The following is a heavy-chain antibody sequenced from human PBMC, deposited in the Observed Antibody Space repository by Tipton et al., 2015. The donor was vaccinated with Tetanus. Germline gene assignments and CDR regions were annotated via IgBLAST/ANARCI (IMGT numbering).Heavy chain of an antibody. J-gene: IGHJ6*02. CDR1: GFTFSSYA. V-gene: IGHV3-30-3*01. CDR2: ISYDGSNK. Sequence: SLRLSCAASGFTFSSYAMHWVRQAPGKGLEWVAVISYDGSNKYYADSVKGRFTISRDNSKNTLYLQMNSLRAEDTAVYYCARGWRDGMDVWGQGTTVTVSS. D-gene: IGHD2-15*01. CDR3: ARGWRDGMDV.